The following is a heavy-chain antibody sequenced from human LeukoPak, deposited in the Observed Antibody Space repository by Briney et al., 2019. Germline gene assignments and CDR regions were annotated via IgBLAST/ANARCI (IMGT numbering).Heavy chain of an antibody. D-gene: IGHD2-15*01. Sequence: GGSLRLSCAASGFTFDDYAMHWVRQAPGKGLEWVSGISWNSGSIGYADSVKGRFTISRDNAKNSLYLQMNSLRAEDMALYYCAKGGVVVVENAFDIWGQGTMVTVSS. CDR2: ISWNSGSI. V-gene: IGHV3-9*03. CDR3: AKGGVVVVENAFDI. J-gene: IGHJ3*02. CDR1: GFTFDDYA.